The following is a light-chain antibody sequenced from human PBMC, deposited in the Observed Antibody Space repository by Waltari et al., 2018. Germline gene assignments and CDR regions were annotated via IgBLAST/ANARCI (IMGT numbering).Light chain of an antibody. CDR3: QQLDSFPIT. CDR1: QAISSY. Sequence: DIQLTQSPSFLSASVGDRVTITCRASQAISSYLAWYQQKPGRAPKLLIYAASTLQSGVPSGFSGSGSGREFTLTISSLQPEDFATYYCQQLDSFPITFGQGTRLEIK. V-gene: IGKV1-9*01. CDR2: AAS. J-gene: IGKJ5*01.